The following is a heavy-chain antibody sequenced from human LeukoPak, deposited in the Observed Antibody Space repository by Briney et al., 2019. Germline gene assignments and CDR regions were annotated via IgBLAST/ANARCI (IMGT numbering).Heavy chain of an antibody. CDR2: ISSSSSYI. D-gene: IGHD5-18*01. CDR1: GFTFSSYS. Sequence: GGSLRLSCAASGFTFSSYSMNWVRQAPGKGLEWVSSISSSSSYIYYADSVKGRFTISRDNSKNTLYLQMNSLRAEDTAVYYCAKDLATAMVYSGAFDIWGQGTMVTVSS. J-gene: IGHJ3*02. CDR3: AKDLATAMVYSGAFDI. V-gene: IGHV3-21*01.